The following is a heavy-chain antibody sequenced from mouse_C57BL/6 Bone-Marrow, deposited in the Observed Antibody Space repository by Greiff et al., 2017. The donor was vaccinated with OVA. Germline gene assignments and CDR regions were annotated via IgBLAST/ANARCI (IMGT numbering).Heavy chain of an antibody. Sequence: VQLQQPGAELVKPGASVKLSCKASGYTFTSYWMNWVKQRPGKGLEWIGRIYPGDGDTNYNGKFKGKATLTADKSSSTAYMQLSSLTSEDSAVYFCASPRRGYYVAWFAYWGQGTLVTVSA. CDR1: GYTFTSYW. D-gene: IGHD2-3*01. V-gene: IGHV1-82*01. CDR3: ASPRRGYYVAWFAY. J-gene: IGHJ3*01. CDR2: IYPGDGDT.